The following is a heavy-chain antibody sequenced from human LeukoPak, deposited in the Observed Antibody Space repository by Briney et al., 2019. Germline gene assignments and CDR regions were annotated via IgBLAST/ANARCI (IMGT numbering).Heavy chain of an antibody. J-gene: IGHJ5*02. CDR1: GYTFTGYY. D-gene: IGHD3-10*01. CDR2: INPNSGGT. CDR3: ASTYGSGSYYYGWFDP. V-gene: IGHV1-2*02. Sequence: ASVKVSCKASGYTFTGYYMHWVRQAPGQGLEWMGWINPNSGGTNYAQKFQGRVTITADESTSTAYMELSSLRSEDTAVYYCASTYGSGSYYYGWFDPWGQGTLVTVSS.